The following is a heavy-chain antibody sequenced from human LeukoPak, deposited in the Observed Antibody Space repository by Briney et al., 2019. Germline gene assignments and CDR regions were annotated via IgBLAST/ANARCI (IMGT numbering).Heavy chain of an antibody. CDR2: ISSSGSTI. CDR1: GFTFSSYE. CDR3: ARDPVMTMVAPDY. Sequence: GGSLRLSCAASGFTFSSYEMNWVRQAPGKGLEWVSYISSSGSTIYYADSVKGRFTISRDNAKNSLYLQMNSLRAEDTAVYYCARDPVMTMVAPDYWGQGTLVTVSS. J-gene: IGHJ4*02. V-gene: IGHV3-48*03. D-gene: IGHD4/OR15-4a*01.